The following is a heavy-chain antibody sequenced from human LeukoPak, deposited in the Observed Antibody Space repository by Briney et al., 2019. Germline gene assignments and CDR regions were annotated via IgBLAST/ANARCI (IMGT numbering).Heavy chain of an antibody. V-gene: IGHV4-39*07. J-gene: IGHJ4*02. CDR2: IYYSGST. D-gene: IGHD2-2*01. Sequence: PSETLSLTCTVSGGSISSSSYYWGWIRQPPGKGLEWIGSIYYSGSTYYNPSLKSRVTISVDTSKNQFSLKLSSVTAADTAVYYCARDLYCSSTSCLTGFDYWGQGTLVTVSS. CDR1: GGSISSSSYY. CDR3: ARDLYCSSTSCLTGFDY.